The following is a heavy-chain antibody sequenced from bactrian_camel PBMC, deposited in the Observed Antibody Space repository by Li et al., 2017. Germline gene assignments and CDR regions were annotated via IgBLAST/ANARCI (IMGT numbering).Heavy chain of an antibody. CDR3: KTQPLVKAGCDY. CDR2: ISFDGAP. J-gene: IGHJ4*01. D-gene: IGHD6*01. CDR1: SFFSNHCG. Sequence: VQLVESGGGLVQAGGSLRLSCTTPSFFSNHCGMEWYRQAAGKEREWVSSISFDGAPMYADSVEGRFTISKDKATDTVHLQMNSLKPEDTAVYSCKTQPLVKAGCDYSGRGPRSPSP. V-gene: IGHV3S53*01.